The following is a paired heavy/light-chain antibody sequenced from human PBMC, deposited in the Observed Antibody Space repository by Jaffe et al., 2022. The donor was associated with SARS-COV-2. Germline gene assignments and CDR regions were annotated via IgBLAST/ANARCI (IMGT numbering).Heavy chain of an antibody. J-gene: IGHJ4*02. CDR1: GFTFSSYV. CDR2: ILSSGADT. Sequence: EVQLLESGGGLVQPGGSLRLSCAASGFTFSSYVLTWVRQAPGKGLEWVSGILSSGADTYYADSVKGRFTISRDNSKNTLYLQMNSLRAEDTAVYYCAKGRDSSNWFGDYWGQGTLVTVFS. CDR3: AKGRDSSNWFGDY. V-gene: IGHV3-23*01. D-gene: IGHD6-13*01.
Light chain of an antibody. J-gene: IGKJ4*01. CDR2: DAS. Sequence: EIVLTQSPATLSLSPGERATLSCRASQSVGSSLAWYQQKPGQAPRLLIYDASNRATGIPARFSGSGSGTDFTLTISSLEPEDFAVYYCQHRSNWPLTFGGGTKVEIK. CDR1: QSVGSS. V-gene: IGKV3-11*01. CDR3: QHRSNWPLT.